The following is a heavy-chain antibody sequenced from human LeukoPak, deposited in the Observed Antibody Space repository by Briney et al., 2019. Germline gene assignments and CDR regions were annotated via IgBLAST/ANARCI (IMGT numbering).Heavy chain of an antibody. V-gene: IGHV4-39*02. CDR3: ARESNWNDPFDI. CDR1: GGSISSSSYY. CDR2: IYYSGST. J-gene: IGHJ3*02. D-gene: IGHD1-1*01. Sequence: SETLSLTCTVSGGSISSSSYYWGWIRQPPGKGLEWIGSIYYSGSTYYNPSLKSRVTISVDTSKNQFSLKLSSVTAADTAVYYCARESNWNDPFDIWGQGTMVTVSS.